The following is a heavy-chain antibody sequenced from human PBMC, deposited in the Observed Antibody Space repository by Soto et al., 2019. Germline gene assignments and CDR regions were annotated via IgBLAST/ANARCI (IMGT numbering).Heavy chain of an antibody. Sequence: QVQLVESGGGVVQPGRSLRLSCAASGFTFSSYGMHWVRQAPGKGLEWVAVIIYDGSTKYYADSVKGRYTISRDNSKSTLSLQMNSLRAEYTAVYYCAKARMGAGVRGAFDYWGQGTLVTVSS. CDR3: AKARMGAGVRGAFDY. CDR2: IIYDGSTK. CDR1: GFTFSSYG. J-gene: IGHJ4*02. V-gene: IGHV3-30*18. D-gene: IGHD3-10*01.